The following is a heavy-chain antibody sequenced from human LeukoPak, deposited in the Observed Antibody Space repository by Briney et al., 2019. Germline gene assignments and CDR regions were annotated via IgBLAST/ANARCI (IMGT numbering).Heavy chain of an antibody. CDR1: GGSISSSSYY. V-gene: IGHV4-39*07. CDR3: ASDWLSNY. Sequence: SETLSLTCIVSGGSISSSSYYWGWIRQPPGKGLEWIGSIYYSGSTYYNPSLKSRVTISVDTSKNQFSLKLSSVTAADTAVYYCASDWLSNYWGQGTLVTVSS. D-gene: IGHD3-9*01. J-gene: IGHJ4*02. CDR2: IYYSGST.